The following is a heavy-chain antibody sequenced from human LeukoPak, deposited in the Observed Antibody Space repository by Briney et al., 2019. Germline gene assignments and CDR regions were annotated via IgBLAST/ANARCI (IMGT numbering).Heavy chain of an antibody. Sequence: GGSLRLSCAASGFSFSTYAMYWVRQAPGKGLECVALISYDGITTYYADSVKGRFTISTDTSKNTLFLQMNSLISEDTAVYYCARQIPKRGAMIVVEAEYYFDYWGQGTLVTVSS. CDR1: GFSFSTYA. D-gene: IGHD3-22*01. CDR3: ARQIPKRGAMIVVEAEYYFDY. V-gene: IGHV3-30-3*01. CDR2: ISYDGITT. J-gene: IGHJ4*02.